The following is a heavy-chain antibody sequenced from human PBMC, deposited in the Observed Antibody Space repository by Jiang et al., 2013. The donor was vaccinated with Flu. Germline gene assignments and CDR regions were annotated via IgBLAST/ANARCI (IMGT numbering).Heavy chain of an antibody. V-gene: IGHV1-24*01. CDR3: ARGPGGSYLYYFDY. CDR2: FDPEDGET. Sequence: SVKVSCKVSGYTLTELSIYWVRQAPGKGLEWMGGFDPEDGETIYTQKIQGRVTVTRDTSTTTVYMELSSLRSEDTAVYYCARGPGGSYLYYFDYWGQGTLVTVSS. D-gene: IGHD1-26*01. J-gene: IGHJ4*02. CDR1: GYTLTELS.